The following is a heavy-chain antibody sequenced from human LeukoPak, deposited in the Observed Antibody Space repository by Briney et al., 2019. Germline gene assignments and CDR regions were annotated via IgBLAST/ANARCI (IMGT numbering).Heavy chain of an antibody. CDR3: AREFQNYYYDSSGEDDAFDI. V-gene: IGHV4-4*07. CDR2: IYTSGST. J-gene: IGHJ3*02. D-gene: IGHD3-22*01. Sequence: SETLSLTCTVSGGSISSYYWSWIRQPAGKGLEWIGRIYTSGSTNYNPSLKSRVTMSVDTSKNQFSLKLSSVTAADTAVYYCAREFQNYYYDSSGEDDAFDIWGQGTMVTVSS. CDR1: GGSISSYY.